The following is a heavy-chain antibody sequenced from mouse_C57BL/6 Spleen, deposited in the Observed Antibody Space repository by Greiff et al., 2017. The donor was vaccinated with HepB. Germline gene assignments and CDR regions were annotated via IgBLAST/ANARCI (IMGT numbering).Heavy chain of an antibody. J-gene: IGHJ3*01. Sequence: EVQLQESGPELVKPGASVKISCKASGYSFTGYYMNWVKQSPEKSLEWIGEINPSTGGNNYNQKFKAKATLTVDKSSSTAYMQLKSLTSEDSAVYYCARDYGSIPFAYWGHGPLVTASS. CDR3: ARDYGSIPFAY. CDR2: INPSTGGN. D-gene: IGHD1-1*01. CDR1: GYSFTGYY. V-gene: IGHV1-42*01.